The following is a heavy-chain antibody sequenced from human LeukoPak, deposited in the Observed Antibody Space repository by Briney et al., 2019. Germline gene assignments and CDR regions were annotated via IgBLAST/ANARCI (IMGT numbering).Heavy chain of an antibody. Sequence: PGGSLRLSCAAPGFTFSSYGMHWVRQAPGKGLEWVAFIRYDGSNKYYADSVKGRFTISRDNSKNTLYLQMNSLRAEDTAVYYCAKDSSGYYERDYYYYMDVWGKGTTVTISS. V-gene: IGHV3-30*02. D-gene: IGHD3-22*01. J-gene: IGHJ6*03. CDR1: GFTFSSYG. CDR3: AKDSSGYYERDYYYYMDV. CDR2: IRYDGSNK.